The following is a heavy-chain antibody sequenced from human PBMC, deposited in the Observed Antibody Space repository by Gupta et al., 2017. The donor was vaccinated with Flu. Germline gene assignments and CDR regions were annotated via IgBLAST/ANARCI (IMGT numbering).Heavy chain of an antibody. Sequence: EVQLVESGGGLTQPGRSLTLSCTSSGFTFSDYLITWLRQAPGKGLEWIGFIRHQTYGGTTEFAASVKGRFTISRDDSKGIAYLQMNSLQIEDTAVYYCSRRDPDWFKGGLDLWGLGTLVTVSS. CDR3: SRRDPDWFKGGLDL. CDR2: IRHQTYGGTT. V-gene: IGHV3-49*03. CDR1: GFTFSDYL. J-gene: IGHJ5*02. D-gene: IGHD3-9*01.